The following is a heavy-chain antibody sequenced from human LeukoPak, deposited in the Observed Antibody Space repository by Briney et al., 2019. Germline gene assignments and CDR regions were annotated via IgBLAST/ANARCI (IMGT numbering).Heavy chain of an antibody. Sequence: GKSLKISRKGSGYSFTSYWIGWVRQMPGKALEWMGIIYPGDSDTRYSPSFQGQVTISADKSISTAYLQWSSLKASDTAMYYCARLGYYDIYAFDIWGQGTMVTVSS. J-gene: IGHJ3*02. CDR1: GYSFTSYW. CDR3: ARLGYYDIYAFDI. CDR2: IYPGDSDT. D-gene: IGHD3-22*01. V-gene: IGHV5-51*03.